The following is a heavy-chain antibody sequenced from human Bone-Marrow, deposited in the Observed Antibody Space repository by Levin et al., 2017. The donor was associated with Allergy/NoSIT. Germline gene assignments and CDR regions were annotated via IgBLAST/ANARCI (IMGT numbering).Heavy chain of an antibody. Sequence: GESLKISCKASGYTFSSYDINWVRQATGQGLEWMGWMNPNSGNTGYAQKFQGRVTMTRNTSISTAYMELSSLRSEDTAVYYCARMYSTSSKSSVVWFDPWGQGTLVAVSS. V-gene: IGHV1-8*01. CDR1: GYTFSSYD. J-gene: IGHJ5*02. CDR3: ARMYSTSSKSSVVWFDP. CDR2: MNPNSGNT. D-gene: IGHD6-6*01.